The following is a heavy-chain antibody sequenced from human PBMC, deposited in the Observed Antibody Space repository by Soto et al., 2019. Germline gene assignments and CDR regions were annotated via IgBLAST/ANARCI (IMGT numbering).Heavy chain of an antibody. V-gene: IGHV3-23*01. CDR2: ISDSGGST. CDR1: GFTFSSYA. Sequence: PGGSLRLSCAASGFTFSSYAMSWVRQAPGKGLEWVSTISDSGGSTFYTDSVKGRFTISRDNSKNTLFLQMNSLRAEDTAVYYCAKDDVTTVRGPIEYNWFGPWGQGTLVTVSS. J-gene: IGHJ5*02. CDR3: AKDDVTTVRGPIEYNWFGP. D-gene: IGHD3-10*01.